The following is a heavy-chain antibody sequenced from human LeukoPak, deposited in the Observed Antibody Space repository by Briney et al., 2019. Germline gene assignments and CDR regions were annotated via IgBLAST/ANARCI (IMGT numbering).Heavy chain of an antibody. Sequence: SETLSLTCTVSGYSLSSGYYWGWIRQPPGKGLEWIGSIYHSGSTYYNPSLKSRVTISVDTSKNQFSLKLSSVTAADTAVYYCACQYYDFWSGSGWFDPWGQGTLVTVSS. D-gene: IGHD3-3*01. V-gene: IGHV4-38-2*02. CDR2: IYHSGST. CDR1: GYSLSSGYY. J-gene: IGHJ5*02. CDR3: ACQYYDFWSGSGWFDP.